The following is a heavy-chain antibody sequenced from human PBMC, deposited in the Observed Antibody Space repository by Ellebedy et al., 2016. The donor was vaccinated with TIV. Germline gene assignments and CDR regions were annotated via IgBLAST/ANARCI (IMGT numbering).Heavy chain of an antibody. D-gene: IGHD6-6*01. V-gene: IGHV3-23*01. CDR2: ISGSGGST. CDR1: GFTFSSYA. CDR3: AKVGIAARLNYFDY. J-gene: IGHJ4*02. Sequence: GGSLRLXXAASGFTFSSYAMSWVRQAPGKGLEWVSAISGSGGSTYYADSVKGRFTISRDNSKNTLYLQMNSLRAEDTAVYYCAKVGIAARLNYFDYWGQGTLVTVSS.